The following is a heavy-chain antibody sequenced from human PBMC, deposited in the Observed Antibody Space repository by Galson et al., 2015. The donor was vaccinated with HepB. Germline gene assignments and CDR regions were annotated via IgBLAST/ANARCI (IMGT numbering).Heavy chain of an antibody. V-gene: IGHV3-23*01. CDR1: GFTFSSYA. CDR3: AKDLTYYYGSGSYYNGLHLYKGTEYYFDY. J-gene: IGHJ4*02. Sequence: SLRLSCAASGFTFSSYAMSWVRQAPGKGLEWISAISGSGGSTYYADSVKGRFTISRDNSKNTLYLQMNSLRAEDTAVYYCAKDLTYYYGSGSYYNGLHLYKGTEYYFDYWGQGTLVTVSS. D-gene: IGHD3-10*01. CDR2: ISGSGGST.